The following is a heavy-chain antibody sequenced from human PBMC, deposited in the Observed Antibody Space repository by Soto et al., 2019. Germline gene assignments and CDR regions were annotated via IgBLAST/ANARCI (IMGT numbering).Heavy chain of an antibody. Sequence: GGSLRLSCAASGFTFSSYRMNWVRQAPGKGLEWVSSISSSSSYIYYADSVKGRFTISRDNAKNSLYLQMNNLTAADTAVYYCARHPAMVHHCSGGSCYPNWFDPWGQGTLVTVSS. CDR2: ISSSSSYI. V-gene: IGHV3-21*04. CDR3: ARHPAMVHHCSGGSCYPNWFDP. J-gene: IGHJ5*02. CDR1: GFTFSSYR. D-gene: IGHD2-15*01.